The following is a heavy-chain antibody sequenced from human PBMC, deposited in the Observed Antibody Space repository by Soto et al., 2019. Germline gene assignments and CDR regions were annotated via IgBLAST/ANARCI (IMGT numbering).Heavy chain of an antibody. V-gene: IGHV1-69*13. CDR3: ARDGSGSYHNFDY. D-gene: IGHD3-10*01. Sequence: SVKVSCKASGGTFSSYAISWVRQAPGQGLEWMGGIIPIFGTANYAQKFQGRVTITADESTSTAYMELSSLRSEDTAVYYCARDGSGSYHNFDYWGQGTPVTVSS. J-gene: IGHJ4*02. CDR2: IIPIFGTA. CDR1: GGTFSSYA.